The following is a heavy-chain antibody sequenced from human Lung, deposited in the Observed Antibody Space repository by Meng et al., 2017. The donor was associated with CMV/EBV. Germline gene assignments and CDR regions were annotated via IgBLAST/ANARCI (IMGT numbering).Heavy chain of an antibody. CDR1: FSSYP. Sequence: FSSYPMHWVRQAPGKGLEWVAVMLHDGSTKYYADSVKGRFTISRDNSRNTMYLQMHSLGVEDTAVYYCARDLRGPNYYDSTGYFDYWGQGILVTVSS. J-gene: IGHJ4*02. CDR3: ARDLRGPNYYDSTGYFDY. V-gene: IGHV3-30*04. CDR2: MLHDGSTK. D-gene: IGHD3-22*01.